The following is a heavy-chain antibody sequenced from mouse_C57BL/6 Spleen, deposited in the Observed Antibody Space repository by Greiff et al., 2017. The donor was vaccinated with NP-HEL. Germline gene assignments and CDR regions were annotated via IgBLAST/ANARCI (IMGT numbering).Heavy chain of an antibody. V-gene: IGHV5-6*02. CDR2: ISSGGSYT. J-gene: IGHJ1*03. CDR1: GFTFSSYG. CDR3: ARRLREWYFDV. D-gene: IGHD1-1*01. Sequence: EVKVVESGGDLAKPGGSLKLSCAASGFTFSSYGMSWVRQTPDKRLEWVATISSGGSYTYYPDSVKGRFTISRDNAKNTLYLQMSSLKSEDTAMYYCARRLREWYFDVWGTGTTVTVSS.